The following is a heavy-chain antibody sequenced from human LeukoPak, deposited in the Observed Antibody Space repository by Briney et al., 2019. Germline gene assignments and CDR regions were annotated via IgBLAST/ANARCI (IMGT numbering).Heavy chain of an antibody. Sequence: SETLSLTCAVYGGSFSGYYWSWIRQPPGKGLEWIGSIYYSGSPYYNPSLKSRVTISVDTSKNQFSLRLTSVTAADTAVYYCARQTGSGLFILPGGQGTLVTVSS. CDR3: ARQTGSGLFILP. CDR2: IYYSGSP. V-gene: IGHV4-34*01. J-gene: IGHJ4*02. D-gene: IGHD3/OR15-3a*01. CDR1: GGSFSGYY.